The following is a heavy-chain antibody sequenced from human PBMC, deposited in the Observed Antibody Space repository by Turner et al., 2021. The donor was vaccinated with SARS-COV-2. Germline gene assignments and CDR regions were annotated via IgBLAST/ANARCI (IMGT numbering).Heavy chain of an antibody. J-gene: IGHJ6*03. V-gene: IGHV3-30*18. D-gene: IGHD6-19*01. Sequence: QVQLVESGGGVVQPGRSLRLSCEASGFTFGSYGMHWVRESPGKGMEWVAVISYDGSNKYYADSVKGRFTISRDNSKNTLYLQMNSLRAEDTAVYYCAKAETYSSGWSGGRSYYYYYMDVWGEGTTVTVSS. CDR2: ISYDGSNK. CDR1: GFTFGSYG. CDR3: AKAETYSSGWSGGRSYYYYYMDV.